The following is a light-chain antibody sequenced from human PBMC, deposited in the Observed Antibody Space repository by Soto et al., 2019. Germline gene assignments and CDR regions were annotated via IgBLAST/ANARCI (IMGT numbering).Light chain of an antibody. CDR1: ESVTSNF. CDR3: QHYGRSPLT. Sequence: EIVLTQSPATLSLSPGERATLSCRASESVTSNFLAWYQQKPGLAPRLLIYGTSSRATGTPDRFSGSGSGTDFTLTISRLEPEDFAVYYCQHYGRSPLTFGGGTKVDIK. J-gene: IGKJ4*01. CDR2: GTS. V-gene: IGKV3-20*01.